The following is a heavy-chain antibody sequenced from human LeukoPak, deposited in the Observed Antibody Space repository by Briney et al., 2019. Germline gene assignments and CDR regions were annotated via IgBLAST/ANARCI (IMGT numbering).Heavy chain of an antibody. CDR1: GFTFSSYW. CDR3: AKGGIAAARGVDY. Sequence: GGSLRLSCAASGFTFSSYWMSWVRQAPGKGLEWVANIKQDGSEKYYVDSVKGRFTISRDNAKNSLYLQMNSLRAEDTAVYYCAKGGIAAARGVDYWGQGTLVTVSS. J-gene: IGHJ4*02. V-gene: IGHV3-7*01. D-gene: IGHD6-13*01. CDR2: IKQDGSEK.